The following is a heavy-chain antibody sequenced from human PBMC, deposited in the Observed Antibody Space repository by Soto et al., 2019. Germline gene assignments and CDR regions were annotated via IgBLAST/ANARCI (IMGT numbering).Heavy chain of an antibody. Sequence: GGSLRLSCAASGFTFSGYWMSWVRQAPGKGLEWVANIKEDGSETYYVDSVKGRFTISRDNAKNSLYLQMNSLRAEDTAVYFCASDRNRALYRGKGTVVPVSS. CDR2: IKEDGSET. D-gene: IGHD1-26*01. CDR1: GFTFSGYW. J-gene: IGHJ4*02. V-gene: IGHV3-7*01. CDR3: ASDRNRALY.